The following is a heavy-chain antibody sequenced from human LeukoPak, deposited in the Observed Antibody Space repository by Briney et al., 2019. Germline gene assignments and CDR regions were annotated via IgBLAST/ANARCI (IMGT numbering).Heavy chain of an antibody. D-gene: IGHD6-13*01. CDR2: IYPGDSDT. CDR3: VRRAAGSSTWSRRSNWFFDL. J-gene: IGHJ2*01. V-gene: IGHV5-51*01. CDR1: GYRFTSYW. Sequence: GESLKISCEASGYRFTSYWIGWVRQMPGKGLEWMGIIYPGDSDTRYNPSFPGQVTISADKSISTAYLQWTGLTASDTGMYFCVRRAAGSSTWSRRSNWFFDLWGRGTLVTVSS.